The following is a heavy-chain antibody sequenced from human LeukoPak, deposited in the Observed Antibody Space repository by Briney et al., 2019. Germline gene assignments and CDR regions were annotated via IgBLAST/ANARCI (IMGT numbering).Heavy chain of an antibody. D-gene: IGHD3-10*01. CDR1: GYTFTSYG. V-gene: IGHV1-18*01. CDR3: AMSRRLLWFGELFPPDY. CDR2: ISPYNSNT. Sequence: ASVKVSCKASGYTFTSYGISWVRQAPGQGLEWMGWISPYNSNTNYAQKLQGRVTMTTDTSTSTAYMELRSLRSDDTAVYYCAMSRRLLWFGELFPPDYWGQGTLVTVSS. J-gene: IGHJ4*02.